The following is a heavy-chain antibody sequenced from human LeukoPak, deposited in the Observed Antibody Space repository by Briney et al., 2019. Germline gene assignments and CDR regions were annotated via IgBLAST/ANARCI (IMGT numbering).Heavy chain of an antibody. J-gene: IGHJ4*02. CDR2: IYHSGST. CDR3: ARLSSGDGVPPDY. D-gene: IGHD6-19*01. Sequence: PSETLSLTCTVSGYSISSGYYWGWIRQPPGKGLEWIGSIYHSGSTYYNPSLKSRVTISVDTSKNQFSLKLSSVTAADTAVYYCARLSSGDGVPPDYWGQGTLVTVSS. CDR1: GYSISSGYY. V-gene: IGHV4-38-2*02.